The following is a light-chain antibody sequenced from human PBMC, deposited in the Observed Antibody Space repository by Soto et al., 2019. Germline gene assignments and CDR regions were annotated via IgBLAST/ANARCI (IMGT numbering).Light chain of an antibody. Sequence: QSALAQPASVAGAPGQSITISCTGTSSDVGSYNLVSWYQQHPGKAPKLMIYEVSKRPSGVSNRFSGSKSGNTASLTISGLQAEDEADYCCRPYARSSPAFRTATHVTV. CDR1: SSDVGSYNL. CDR3: RPYARSSPA. J-gene: IGLJ1*01. CDR2: EVS. V-gene: IGLV2-23*02.